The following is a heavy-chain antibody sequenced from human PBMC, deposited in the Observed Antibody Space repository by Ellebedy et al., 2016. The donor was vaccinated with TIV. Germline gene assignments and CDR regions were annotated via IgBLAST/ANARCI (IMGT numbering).Heavy chain of an antibody. D-gene: IGHD3-9*01. CDR1: GGSISGSSYY. V-gene: IGHV4-39*02. CDR2: VYYSGSP. Sequence: MPSETLSLTCTVSGGSISGSSYYWGWIRQPPGKGLEWIGSVYYSGSPYYNPSLKSRVTLSADTSKNHFSLNLTSVTAADTAVYYCARIDSWQPIDDWGQGILVTVSS. J-gene: IGHJ4*02. CDR3: ARIDSWQPIDD.